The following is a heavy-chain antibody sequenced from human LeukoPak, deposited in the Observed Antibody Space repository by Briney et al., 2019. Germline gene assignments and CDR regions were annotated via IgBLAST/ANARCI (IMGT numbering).Heavy chain of an antibody. CDR2: INHSGST. V-gene: IGHV4-34*01. CDR3: AYQPTVEMATINGFDY. Sequence: SETLSLTXAVYGGSFSGYYWSWIRQPPGKGLEWIGEINHSGSTNYIPSLKSRVAISVDTSKNQFSLKLSSVTAADTAVYYCAYQPTVEMATINGFDYWGQGTLVTVSS. J-gene: IGHJ4*02. D-gene: IGHD5-24*01. CDR1: GGSFSGYY.